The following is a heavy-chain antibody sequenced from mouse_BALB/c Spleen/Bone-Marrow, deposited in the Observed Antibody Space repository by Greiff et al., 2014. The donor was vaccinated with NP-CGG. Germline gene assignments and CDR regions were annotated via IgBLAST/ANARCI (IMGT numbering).Heavy chain of an antibody. CDR1: GYTFSSYW. J-gene: IGHJ2*01. CDR2: ILPGSGNT. V-gene: IGHV1-9*01. Sequence: QVQLQQPGAELMKPGASVKISCKATGYTFSSYWIEWVKQRPGHGLEWIGEILPGSGNTNYNENFKGKATFTADTSSNTAYMQRSSLTSEDSAVYYCARRLLYYFDYWGQGTTLTVSS. CDR3: ARRLLYYFDY. D-gene: IGHD1-2*01.